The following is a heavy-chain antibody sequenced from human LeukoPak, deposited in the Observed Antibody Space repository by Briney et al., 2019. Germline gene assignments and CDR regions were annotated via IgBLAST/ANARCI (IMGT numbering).Heavy chain of an antibody. CDR2: FDPEDGET. CDR3: ATPKSGIAARTFDY. V-gene: IGHV1-24*01. Sequence: GASVTVSCKVSGYTLTELSMHWVRQAPGKGVEWMGGFDPEDGETIYAQKFQGRVTMTEDASTDTAYMELSSLRSEDTAVYYCATPKSGIAARTFDYWGQGTLVTVSS. J-gene: IGHJ4*02. CDR1: GYTLTELS. D-gene: IGHD6-6*01.